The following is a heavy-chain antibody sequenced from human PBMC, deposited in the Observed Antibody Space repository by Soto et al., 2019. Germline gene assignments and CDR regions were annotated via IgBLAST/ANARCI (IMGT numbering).Heavy chain of an antibody. CDR2: INHSGST. CDR3: ARNYGSGSYRTIDY. CDR1: GGSFSGYY. D-gene: IGHD3-10*01. J-gene: IGHJ4*02. V-gene: IGHV4-34*01. Sequence: QVQLQQWGAGLLKPSETLSLTCAVYGGSFSGYYWSGIRQPPGKGLEWIGEINHSGSTNYNPSLKRRVSISVDTSKNHFSLKLSSVTAADTAVYYCARNYGSGSYRTIDYWGQGTLVTVSS.